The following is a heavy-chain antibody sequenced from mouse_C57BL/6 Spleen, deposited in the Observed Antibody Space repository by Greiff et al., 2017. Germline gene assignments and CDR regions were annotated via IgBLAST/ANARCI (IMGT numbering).Heavy chain of an antibody. Sequence: VQLQQSGPELVKPGASVKISCKASGYAFSSSWMNWVKQRPGKGLEWIGRIYPGDGDTNYNGKFKGKATLTADKSSSTAYMQLSSLTSEDSAVYFCARLTTVEYFDYWGQGTTLTVSS. CDR1: GYAFSSSW. J-gene: IGHJ2*01. V-gene: IGHV1-82*01. CDR2: IYPGDGDT. D-gene: IGHD1-1*01. CDR3: ARLTTVEYFDY.